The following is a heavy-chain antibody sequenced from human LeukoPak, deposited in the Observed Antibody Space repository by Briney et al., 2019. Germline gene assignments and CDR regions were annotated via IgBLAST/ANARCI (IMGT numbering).Heavy chain of an antibody. Sequence: PGGSLRLSCAASGFTFSSYAMSWVRQAPGKGLEWIGEINHSGSTNYNPSLKSRVTISVDTSKNQFSLKLSSVTAADTAVYYCARGCDDSSGYYQYYFDYWGQGTLVTVSS. CDR3: ARGCDDSSGYYQYYFDY. V-gene: IGHV4-34*01. CDR1: GFTFSSYA. J-gene: IGHJ4*02. CDR2: INHSGST. D-gene: IGHD3-22*01.